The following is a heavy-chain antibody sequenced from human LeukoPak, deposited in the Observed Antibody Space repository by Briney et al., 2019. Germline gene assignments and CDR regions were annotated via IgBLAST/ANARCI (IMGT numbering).Heavy chain of an antibody. V-gene: IGHV3-23*01. D-gene: IGHD3-10*01. J-gene: IGHJ4*02. CDR2: ISGSGGST. CDR1: GFTFSSYA. Sequence: PGGSLRLSCAASGFTFSSYAMSWVRQAPGKGLEWVSAISGSGGSTYYADSVKGRFTISRDNSKNTLYLQMNSLRAEDTAVYYCAKPRAGRDYYGPGSYYKPDLSFDYWGQGTLVTVSS. CDR3: AKPRAGRDYYGPGSYYKPDLSFDY.